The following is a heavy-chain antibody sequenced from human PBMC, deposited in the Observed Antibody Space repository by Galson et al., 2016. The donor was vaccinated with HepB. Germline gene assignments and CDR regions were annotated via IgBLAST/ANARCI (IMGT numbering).Heavy chain of an antibody. D-gene: IGHD2-8*01. CDR2: ISSSGSYI. V-gene: IGHV3-21*01. CDR3: ARAIVVMPSANWFDP. Sequence: SLRLSCAASGFTFSKYTMDWVRQAPGKGLEWVSSISSSGSYIYYADSVEGRFTISRDNAENSLYLQMHSLRAEDTAVYYCARAIVVMPSANWFDPWGQGALVTVSS. CDR1: GFTFSKYT. J-gene: IGHJ5*02.